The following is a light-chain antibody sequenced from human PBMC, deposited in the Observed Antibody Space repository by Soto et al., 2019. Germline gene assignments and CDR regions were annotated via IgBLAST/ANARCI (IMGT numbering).Light chain of an antibody. CDR1: ETVSSY. J-gene: IGKJ5*01. Sequence: DIVLSLSXVTLSLSQWDXXXXXSXASETVSSYLLWYHQKXGQDPRLLIYDASXRATGIPDRFSGSGSETDFTLTISSLEPEDLRVYYCRHRMNWPLTFGQRTRLEIK. CDR2: DAS. V-gene: IGKV3-11*01. CDR3: RHRMNWPLT.